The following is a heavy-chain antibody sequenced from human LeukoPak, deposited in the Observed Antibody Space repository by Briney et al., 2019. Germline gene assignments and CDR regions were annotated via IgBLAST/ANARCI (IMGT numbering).Heavy chain of an antibody. CDR2: ISWNSGSI. V-gene: IGHV3-9*01. J-gene: IGHJ4*02. CDR3: ARGLYSGYDYSD. CDR1: GFTFDDYA. Sequence: GRSLRLSCAASGFTFDDYAMHWVRQAPGKGLEWVSGISWNSGSIGYADSVKGRFTISRDNAKNSLYLQMNSLRAEDTAVYYCARGLYSGYDYSDWGQGTLVTVSS. D-gene: IGHD5-12*01.